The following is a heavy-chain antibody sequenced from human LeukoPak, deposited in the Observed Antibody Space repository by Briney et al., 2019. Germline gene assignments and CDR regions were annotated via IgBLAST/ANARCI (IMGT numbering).Heavy chain of an antibody. J-gene: IGHJ4*02. CDR1: GYTFTGYF. V-gene: IGHV1-2*06. Sequence: ASVTVSCKASGYTFTGYFIHWVRQAPGHGLEWMGRINPYTGDTDYAHKFQGRVTVTSDKSISTAYMELTRLISDDTAVYYCARDGASPFDYWGQGTLVTVSS. CDR3: ARDGASPFDY. D-gene: IGHD3-10*01. CDR2: INPYTGDT.